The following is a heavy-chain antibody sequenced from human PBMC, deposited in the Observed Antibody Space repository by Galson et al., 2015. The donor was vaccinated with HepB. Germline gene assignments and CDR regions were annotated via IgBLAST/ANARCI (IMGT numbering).Heavy chain of an antibody. D-gene: IGHD3-16*01. Sequence: SLRLSCAASGFTFSSYSMNWVRQAPGKGLEWVSSISSSSSYIYYADSVKGRFTISRDNAKNSLYPQMNSLRAEDTAVYYCARGLGVGDWFDPWGQGTLVTVSS. CDR1: GFTFSSYS. CDR3: ARGLGVGDWFDP. J-gene: IGHJ5*02. V-gene: IGHV3-21*01. CDR2: ISSSSSYI.